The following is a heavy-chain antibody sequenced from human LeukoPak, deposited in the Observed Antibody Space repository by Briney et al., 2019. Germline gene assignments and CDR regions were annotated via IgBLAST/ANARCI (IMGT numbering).Heavy chain of an antibody. D-gene: IGHD3-3*01. V-gene: IGHV4-59*01. CDR1: GGSITGYY. J-gene: IGHJ4*02. CDR2: IFYSGDT. CDR3: ARVTVFNITLFGSIIPRPHYADF. Sequence: SETLSLTCTVSGGSITGYYWSWFRQAPGKGLEWIAYIFYSGDTHYNPSLMSRVTIFSDTSKKQFSLRVSSVPAPDTAVYYCARVTVFNITLFGSIIPRPHYADFWGQGSLVTVSS.